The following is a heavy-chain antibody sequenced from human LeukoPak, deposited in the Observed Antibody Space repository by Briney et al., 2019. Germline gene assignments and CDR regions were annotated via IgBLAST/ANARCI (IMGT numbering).Heavy chain of an antibody. D-gene: IGHD3-22*01. CDR3: ARHLSSGYSGFAFDI. Sequence: TSETLSLTCAVYGGSFSGYYWSWIRQPPGKGLEWIGEINHSGSTNYNPSLKSRVTISVDTSKNQFSLKLSSVTAADTAVYYCARHLSSGYSGFAFDIWGQGTMVTVSS. V-gene: IGHV4-34*01. CDR2: INHSGST. J-gene: IGHJ3*02. CDR1: GGSFSGYY.